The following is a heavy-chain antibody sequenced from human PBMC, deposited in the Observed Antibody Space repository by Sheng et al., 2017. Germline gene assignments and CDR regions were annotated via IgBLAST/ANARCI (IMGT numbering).Heavy chain of an antibody. CDR3: ARELVGATKPFFDY. V-gene: IGHV4-39*07. CDR2: IYYSGST. CDR1: GGSISSSSYY. J-gene: IGHJ4*02. D-gene: IGHD1-26*01. Sequence: QLQLQESGPGLVKPSETLSLTCTVSGGSISSSSYYWGWIRQPPGKGLEWIGSIYYSGSTYYNPSLKSRVTISVDTSKNQFSLKLSSVTAADTAVYYCARELVGATKPFFDYWGRERWSPSPQ.